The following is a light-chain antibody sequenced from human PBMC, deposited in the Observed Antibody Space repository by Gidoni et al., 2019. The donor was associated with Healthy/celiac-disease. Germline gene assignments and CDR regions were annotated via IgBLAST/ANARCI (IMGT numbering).Light chain of an antibody. V-gene: IGKV1-5*03. CDR1: QSISSW. Sequence: DFQMTKSPSTLSASVGDRVTIPCRASQSISSWLAWYQQKPGKAPKLLIYKAPSLESGVPSRFSCSGSGTEFTLTISSLQPDDFATYYCQQYNSDPTFGQGTKVEIK. CDR2: KAP. J-gene: IGKJ1*01. CDR3: QQYNSDPT.